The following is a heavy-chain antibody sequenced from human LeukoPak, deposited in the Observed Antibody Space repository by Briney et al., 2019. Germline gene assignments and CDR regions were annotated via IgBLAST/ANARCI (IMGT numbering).Heavy chain of an antibody. V-gene: IGHV3-30-3*01. CDR2: ISYDGRNE. Sequence: GGSLRLSCAASGFSFSSYAMHWVRQAPGKGLEWVAVISYDGRNEYYADSVKGRFTISRDNSKNTLYLQMNSLRAEDTAVYYCANGDHPKLSRFDYWGQGTLVTVSS. CDR1: GFSFSSYA. J-gene: IGHJ4*02. CDR3: ANGDHPKLSRFDY. D-gene: IGHD2/OR15-2a*01.